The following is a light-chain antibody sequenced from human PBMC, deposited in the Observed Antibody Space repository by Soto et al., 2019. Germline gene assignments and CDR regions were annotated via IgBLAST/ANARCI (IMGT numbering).Light chain of an antibody. CDR3: QKYDNVPLT. Sequence: DFQMTQSPSSLSASVGDRVTTTCRASQGINNFLAWFQQKPGKVPKLLIYAASTLQSGVPSRFSGSGSGTDFTLTISSLQPEDVATYYCQKYDNVPLTFGGGTKVEI. CDR2: AAS. CDR1: QGINNF. J-gene: IGKJ4*01. V-gene: IGKV1-27*01.